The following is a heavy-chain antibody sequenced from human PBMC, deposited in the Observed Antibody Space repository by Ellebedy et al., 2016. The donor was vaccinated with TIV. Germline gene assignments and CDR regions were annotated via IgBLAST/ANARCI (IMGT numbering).Heavy chain of an antibody. D-gene: IGHD6-25*01. Sequence: SGPTLVKPTQTLTLTCTFSGFSLTTGGVGVGWIRQTPGKALEWLVVAYWNGDKRYSPSLKSRLTITKDTSKNQVVLTMTNMDPVDTATYYCIYRSAAFDYHGLDVWGQGTAVTVSS. CDR2: AYWNGDK. V-gene: IGHV2-5*01. CDR1: GFSLTTGGVG. CDR3: IYRSAAFDYHGLDV. J-gene: IGHJ6*02.